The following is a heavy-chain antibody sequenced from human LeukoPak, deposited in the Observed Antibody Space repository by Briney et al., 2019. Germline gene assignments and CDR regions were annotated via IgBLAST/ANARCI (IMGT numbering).Heavy chain of an antibody. CDR2: ISYSGST. J-gene: IGHJ3*02. CDR3: ARKGDSGSYAI. CDR1: GGSISGSNYY. Sequence: SETLSLTCTVSGGSISGSNYYWGWIRQPPGKGLEWIGSISYSGSTYYNPSLKSRVTISVDTSKNQFSLKLSSATAADTAVYYCARKGDSGSYAIWGQGTMVTVSS. V-gene: IGHV4-39*01. D-gene: IGHD3-16*01.